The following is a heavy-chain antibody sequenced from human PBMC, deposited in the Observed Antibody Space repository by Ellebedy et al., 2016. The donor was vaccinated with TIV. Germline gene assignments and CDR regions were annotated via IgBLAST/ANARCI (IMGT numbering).Heavy chain of an antibody. D-gene: IGHD6-25*01. Sequence: GGSLRLXCAASGFTFSGYAMSWVRQAPGKGLQWVSAISSSGANAYYADSVKGRFTISKDTSKNPLGLQMNSLRAEDTAIYYCAKDLGKGGGSVFEYWGQGTLVTVSS. CDR1: GFTFSGYA. V-gene: IGHV3-23*01. J-gene: IGHJ4*02. CDR2: ISSSGANA. CDR3: AKDLGKGGGSVFEY.